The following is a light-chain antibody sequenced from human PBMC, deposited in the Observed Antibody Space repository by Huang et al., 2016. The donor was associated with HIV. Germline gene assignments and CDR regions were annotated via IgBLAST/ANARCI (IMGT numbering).Light chain of an antibody. CDR2: KAY. CDR3: QQYNLHLRT. J-gene: IGKJ1*01. CDR1: QSISSW. V-gene: IGKV1-5*03. Sequence: DIQMTQSPSNLSASVGDRVTITCRASQSISSWLAWYQQKPGKAPKLLIYKAYSLESGVPSRFSGSGSGTEFTLTISSLQPDDFATYYCQQYNLHLRTFGQGTRVEIK.